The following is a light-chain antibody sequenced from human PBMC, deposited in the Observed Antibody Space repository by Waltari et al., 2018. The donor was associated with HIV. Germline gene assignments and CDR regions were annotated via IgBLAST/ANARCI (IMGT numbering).Light chain of an antibody. CDR3: QQYDSGPRGIT. CDR2: EAA. V-gene: IGKV3-15*01. CDR1: QSISAK. J-gene: IGKJ2*01. Sequence: EIVMTQSPPTLSVSPGQRVTLSCRASQSISAKVAWYQQRPGQAPRLLIYEAATRPTGIPARFSCSGSGTEFTLTISSLQSEDFATYFCQQYDSGPRGITFGQGTMLEIK.